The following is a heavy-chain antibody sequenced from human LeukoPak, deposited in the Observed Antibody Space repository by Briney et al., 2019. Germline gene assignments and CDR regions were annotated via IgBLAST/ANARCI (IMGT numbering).Heavy chain of an antibody. J-gene: IGHJ5*02. V-gene: IGHV3-7*04. CDR1: GFTFRSYW. CDR2: IKQDGSEK. CDR3: ARESTMTWLDP. D-gene: IGHD5/OR15-5a*01. Sequence: SGGSLRLSCAASGFTFRSYWMSWVRQAPGKGLEWVANIKQDGSEKYYVDSVRGRFTISRDNAKNSVYLQMNSLRAEDTAVYYCARESTMTWLDPWGQGTLVTVSS.